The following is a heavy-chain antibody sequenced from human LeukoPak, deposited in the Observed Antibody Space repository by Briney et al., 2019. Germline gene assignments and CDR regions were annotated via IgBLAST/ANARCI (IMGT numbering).Heavy chain of an antibody. CDR3: ARGVYYFDX. J-gene: IGHJ4*02. CDR2: IYTSGST. Sequence: SETLSLTCTVSGGSISSGSYYWSWIRQPAGKGLEWIGRIYTSGSTNYNPSLKSRVTISVDTSKNQFSLKLSSVTAADTAVYYCARGVYYFDXXGQGXXVTV. V-gene: IGHV4-61*02. CDR1: GGSISSGSYY. D-gene: IGHD5/OR15-5a*01.